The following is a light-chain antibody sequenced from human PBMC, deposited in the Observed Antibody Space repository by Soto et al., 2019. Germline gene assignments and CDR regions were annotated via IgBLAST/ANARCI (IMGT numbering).Light chain of an antibody. CDR2: AAS. V-gene: IGKV1-27*01. J-gene: IGKJ2*01. Sequence: DVQMTQSPSSLSASVGDRVTITCRASRDISRSLAWYQQKPGKVPKLLIYAASTLHEGVQSRFSGSGSGTFFTLTINSLQPEDVATYYCQKYNSAPNTFGRGTRLEIK. CDR3: QKYNSAPNT. CDR1: RDISRS.